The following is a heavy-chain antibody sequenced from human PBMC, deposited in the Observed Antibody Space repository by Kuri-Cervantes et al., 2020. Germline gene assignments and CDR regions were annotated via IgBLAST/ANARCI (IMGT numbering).Heavy chain of an antibody. V-gene: IGHV1-24*01. CDR3: ARGLKYGYTGVLDY. CDR2: LDPEDGET. Sequence: ASVKVSCKVSGYTLTELSMHWVRQAPGKGLEWMGGLDPEDGETIYAQKFQGRVTMTEDTSTDTAYMELSSLRSEDTAVYYCARGLKYGYTGVLDYWGQGTLVTVSS. CDR1: GYTLTELS. D-gene: IGHD5-18*01. J-gene: IGHJ4*02.